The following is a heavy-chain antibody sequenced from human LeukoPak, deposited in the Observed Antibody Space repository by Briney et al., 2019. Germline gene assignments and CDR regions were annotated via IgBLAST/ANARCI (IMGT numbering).Heavy chain of an antibody. CDR2: ISYDGSNK. CDR1: GFTFSSYG. D-gene: IGHD3-10*01. Sequence: GGSLRLSCAASGFTFSSYGMHWVRQAPGKGLEWVAVISYDGSNKYYADSVKGRFTISRDNSKSTLYLQMNSLRAEDTAVYYCAKDAQGFGGGFDYWGQGTLVTVSS. J-gene: IGHJ4*02. CDR3: AKDAQGFGGGFDY. V-gene: IGHV3-30*18.